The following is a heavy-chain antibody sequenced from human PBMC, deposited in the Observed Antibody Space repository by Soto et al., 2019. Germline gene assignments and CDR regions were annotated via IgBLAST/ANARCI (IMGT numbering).Heavy chain of an antibody. V-gene: IGHV3-23*01. Sequence: GGSLRLSCAASGFTFSSYAMSWVRQAPGKGLEWVSAISGSGGSTYYADSVKGRFTISRDNSKNTLYLQMNSLRAEDTAVYYCAKVFCVWGSYRYTRSSATSMDFDPWGQGTLVTLPS. CDR3: AKVFCVWGSYRYTRSSATSMDFDP. D-gene: IGHD3-16*02. CDR1: GFTFSSYA. CDR2: ISGSGGST. J-gene: IGHJ5*02.